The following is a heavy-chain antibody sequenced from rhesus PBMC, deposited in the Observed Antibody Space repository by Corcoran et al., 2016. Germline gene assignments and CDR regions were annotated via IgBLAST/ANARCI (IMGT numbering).Heavy chain of an antibody. Sequence: QVQLKESGPGLVKPSETLSLTCAVSGYSISSGYGWSWIRQPPGKGLEWIGYLGGRSGNPRSTPSLQSRVTLSIDTSKNPFSLKLSSVAAADTAVYYCARESTAAGFDYWGQGVLVTVSS. V-gene: IGHV4-127*01. CDR3: ARESTAAGFDY. CDR1: GYSISSGYG. CDR2: LGGRSGNP. D-gene: IGHD4-29*01. J-gene: IGHJ4*01.